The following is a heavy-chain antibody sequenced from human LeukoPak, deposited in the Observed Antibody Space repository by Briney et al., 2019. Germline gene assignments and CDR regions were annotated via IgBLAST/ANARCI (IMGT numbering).Heavy chain of an antibody. Sequence: ASVKVSCKASGYTFTGYYMHWVRQAPGQGLEWMGWINPNSGGTNYAQKFQGRVTMTRDTSISTAYMELSRLRSDDKAVYYCARVRTRTGYSSGWYHAYWGKGPLVTVSS. V-gene: IGHV1-2*02. CDR1: GYTFTGYY. J-gene: IGHJ4*02. D-gene: IGHD6-19*01. CDR2: INPNSGGT. CDR3: ARVRTRTGYSSGWYHAY.